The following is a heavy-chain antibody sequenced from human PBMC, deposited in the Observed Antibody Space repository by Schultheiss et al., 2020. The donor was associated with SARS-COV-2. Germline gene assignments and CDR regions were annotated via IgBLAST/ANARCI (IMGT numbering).Heavy chain of an antibody. CDR1: GYTFTGYY. V-gene: IGHV1-2*04. CDR3: ATAVDCSSTSCYTATG. Sequence: KISCKASGYTFTGYYMHWVRQAPGQGLEWMGWINPNSGGTNYAQKFQGWVTMTRDTSISTAYMELSSLRSEDTAVYYCATAVDCSSTSCYTATGWGQGTLVTVSS. CDR2: INPNSGGT. D-gene: IGHD2-2*02. J-gene: IGHJ4*02.